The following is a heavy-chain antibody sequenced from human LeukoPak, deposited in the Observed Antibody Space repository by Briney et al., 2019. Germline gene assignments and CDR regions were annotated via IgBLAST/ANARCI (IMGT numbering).Heavy chain of an antibody. Sequence: PGGSLRLSCAGSGSTFSTYGMSWVRQAPGKGLEWVGRIKSKTDGGTTDYAAPVKGKFTISRDDSKNTLYLQMNSLKTEDTAVYYCTTVWNCGGDCSDAFDIWGQGTMVTVSS. D-gene: IGHD2-21*02. V-gene: IGHV3-15*01. J-gene: IGHJ3*02. CDR1: GSTFSTYG. CDR2: IKSKTDGGTT. CDR3: TTVWNCGGDCSDAFDI.